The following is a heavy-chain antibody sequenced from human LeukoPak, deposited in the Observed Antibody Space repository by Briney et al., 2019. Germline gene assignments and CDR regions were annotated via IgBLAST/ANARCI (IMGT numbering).Heavy chain of an antibody. J-gene: IGHJ4*02. CDR1: GFTFSSYA. D-gene: IGHD1-26*01. CDR2: ISYDGSNK. CDR3: ARDRRPGIVGAPLDY. Sequence: GSLRLSCAASGFTFSSYAMHWVRQAPGKGLEWVAVISYDGSNKYYADSVKGRFTISRDNSKNTLYLQMNSLRAEDTAVYYCARDRRPGIVGAPLDYWGQGTLVTVSS. V-gene: IGHV3-30-3*01.